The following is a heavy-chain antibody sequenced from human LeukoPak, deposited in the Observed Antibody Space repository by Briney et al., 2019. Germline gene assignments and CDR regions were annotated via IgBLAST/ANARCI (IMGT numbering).Heavy chain of an antibody. J-gene: IGHJ4*02. CDR1: GGSISSSSYY. CDR2: IYYSGST. Sequence: PSETLSLTCTVSGGSISSSSYYWGWIRQPPGKGLEWIGYIYYSGSTNYNPSLKSRVTISVDTSKNQFSLKLSSVTAADTAVYYCARGEGTPPFGYWGQGTLVTVSS. V-gene: IGHV4-61*05. D-gene: IGHD1-14*01. CDR3: ARGEGTPPFGY.